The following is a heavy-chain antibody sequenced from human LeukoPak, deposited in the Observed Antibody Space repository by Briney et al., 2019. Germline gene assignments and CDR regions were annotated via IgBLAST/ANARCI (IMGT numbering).Heavy chain of an antibody. Sequence: SETLSLTCTVSGGSISSSSYYWGWIRQPPGKGLEWIGSIYYSGYTTYSPSLRSRVTISVDTSKNQFSLKLSSVTAEDTAVYYCAREGYFGSGSYPPTGQDAFDIWGQGTMVTVSS. CDR2: IYYSGYT. CDR1: GGSISSSSYY. J-gene: IGHJ3*02. V-gene: IGHV4-39*07. D-gene: IGHD3-10*01. CDR3: AREGYFGSGSYPPTGQDAFDI.